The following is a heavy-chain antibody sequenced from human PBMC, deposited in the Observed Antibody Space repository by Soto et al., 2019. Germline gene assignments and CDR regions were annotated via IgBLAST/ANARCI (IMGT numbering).Heavy chain of an antibody. D-gene: IGHD2-21*02. CDR2: VSWNSGAK. CDR1: GFSSDDFD. J-gene: IGHJ4*02. V-gene: IGHV3-9*02. CDR3: AKGVATAVPALDY. Sequence: SLRLACLAAGFSSDDFDKNRVRQRPGKGLEWVSSVSWNSGAKLYADSVKGRFAISRDSAKKSVYLQMNSLRPDDTAFYYCAKGVATAVPALDYSGQVPLVTVSS.